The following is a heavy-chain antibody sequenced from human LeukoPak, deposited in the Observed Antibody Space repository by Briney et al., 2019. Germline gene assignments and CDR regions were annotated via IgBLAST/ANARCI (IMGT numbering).Heavy chain of an antibody. D-gene: IGHD2-15*01. CDR2: IKSKTDGGTT. CDR1: GFTFSNAW. Sequence: GGSLRLSCAASGFTFSNAWMSWVRQAPGKGLEWVGRIKSKTDGGTTDYAAPVKGRFTISRDDSKNTLYLQMNSLKTEDTAVYYCTTDTSIVVVVAATDYYCGMDVWGQGTTVTVSS. V-gene: IGHV3-15*01. J-gene: IGHJ6*02. CDR3: TTDTSIVVVVAATDYYCGMDV.